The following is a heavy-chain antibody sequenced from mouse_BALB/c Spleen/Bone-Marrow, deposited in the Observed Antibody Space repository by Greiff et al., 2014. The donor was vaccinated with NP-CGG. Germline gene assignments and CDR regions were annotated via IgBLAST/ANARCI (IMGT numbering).Heavy chain of an antibody. D-gene: IGHD1-1*02. Sequence: VKLQESAAELARPGASVKMSCKASGYTFSTYTMHWVKQRPGQGLEWIGYINPSSGYTKYNQKFKDKTTLTADKSSGTAYMQLSSLTSEDSAVYYCARKVDGSYGPLFAYWGQGTLVTVSA. V-gene: IGHV1-4*02. CDR3: ARKVDGSYGPLFAY. J-gene: IGHJ3*01. CDR1: GYTFSTYT. CDR2: INPSSGYT.